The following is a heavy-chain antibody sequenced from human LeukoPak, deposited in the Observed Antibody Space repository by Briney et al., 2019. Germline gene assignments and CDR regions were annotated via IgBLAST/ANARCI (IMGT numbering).Heavy chain of an antibody. CDR1: GYTFTSYA. CDR3: ARDLDSAAFGI. J-gene: IGHJ3*02. CDR2: IRTSTGSP. V-gene: IGHV7-4-1*02. Sequence: GASVKVSCKASGYTFTSYAINWVRQAPGQGLEYMGWIRTSTGSPTYAQGFTGRFVFSLDTSVNTAYLQISSLKAEDTAVYYCARDLDSAAFGIWGQGTMVTVSS. D-gene: IGHD2-15*01.